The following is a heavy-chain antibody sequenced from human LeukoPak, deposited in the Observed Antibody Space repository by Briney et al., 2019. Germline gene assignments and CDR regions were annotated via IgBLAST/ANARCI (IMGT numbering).Heavy chain of an antibody. CDR1: GFTFSSYG. Sequence: GGSLRLSCAASGFTFSSYGMHWVRQAPGKGLEWVAVIRYDGSNKYYADSVKGRFTISRDNSKNTLYLQMNSLRAEDTAVYYCARVSCSSTSCYPAFDYWGQGTLVTVSS. CDR2: IRYDGSNK. J-gene: IGHJ4*02. V-gene: IGHV3-33*01. CDR3: ARVSCSSTSCYPAFDY. D-gene: IGHD2-2*01.